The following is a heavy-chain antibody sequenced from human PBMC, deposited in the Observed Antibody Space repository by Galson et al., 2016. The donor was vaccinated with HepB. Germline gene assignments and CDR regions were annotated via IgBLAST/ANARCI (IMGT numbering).Heavy chain of an antibody. CDR2: VHHSGTV. J-gene: IGHJ6*02. CDR3: STLRMGRQLTRLHKLQKKYYDVMDV. V-gene: IGHV4-34*01. CDR1: GGSIGRYY. D-gene: IGHD3-3*01. Sequence: SETLSLTCAVSGGSIGRYYWSWIRHSPGKGLEWIGEVHHSGTVNYSPSLKGRVTISLDTSKNQFSLRLKSVTAADTAVYYCSTLRMGRQLTRLHKLQKKYYDVMDVWGQGTTVTVSS.